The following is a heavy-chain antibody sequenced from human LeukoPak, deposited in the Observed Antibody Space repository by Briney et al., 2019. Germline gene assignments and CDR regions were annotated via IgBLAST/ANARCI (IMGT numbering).Heavy chain of an antibody. CDR1: GGSISSYY. CDR3: ARACGSSWYFWFDP. J-gene: IGHJ5*02. CDR2: IHYDGNT. D-gene: IGHD6-13*01. Sequence: SETLSLTCTVSGGSISSYYWSWIRQPPGKGLEWIGYIHYDGNTNYNPSLKSRVTISEDTSKNQFSLKLTSVTAADTAVYYCARACGSSWYFWFDPWGQGTLVTVSP. V-gene: IGHV4-59*01.